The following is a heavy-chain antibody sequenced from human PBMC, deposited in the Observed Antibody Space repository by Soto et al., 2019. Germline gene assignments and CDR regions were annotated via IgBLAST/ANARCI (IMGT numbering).Heavy chain of an antibody. Sequence: PSETLSLTCAVSGGSISSGGYSWSWIRQPPGRGLEWIGYIYHSGGTYYNPSLKSRVTISVDTSKNQFSLKLSSVTAADTAVYYCARGRYYGSGPVSYWGQGTLVTVSS. CDR1: GGSISSGGYS. CDR3: ARGRYYGSGPVSY. D-gene: IGHD3-10*01. J-gene: IGHJ4*02. CDR2: IYHSGGT. V-gene: IGHV4-30-2*05.